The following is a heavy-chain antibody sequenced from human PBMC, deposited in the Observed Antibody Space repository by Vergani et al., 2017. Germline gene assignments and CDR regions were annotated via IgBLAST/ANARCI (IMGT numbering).Heavy chain of an antibody. V-gene: IGHV1-69*12. J-gene: IGHJ4*02. CDR1: GGTFSSYA. CDR2: IIPIFGTA. Sequence: QVQLVQSGAEVKKPGSSVKVSCKASGGTFSSYAISWVRQAPGQGLEWMGGIIPIFGTANYAQKFQGRVTITADESTSTAYMELSSLRAEDTAVYYCAKDQVNYYGSGSYYASFDYWGQGTLVTVSS. D-gene: IGHD3-10*01. CDR3: AKDQVNYYGSGSYYASFDY.